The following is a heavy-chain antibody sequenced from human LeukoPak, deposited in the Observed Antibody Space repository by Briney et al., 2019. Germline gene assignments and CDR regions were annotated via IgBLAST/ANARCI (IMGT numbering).Heavy chain of an antibody. CDR1: GGSFSGYY. V-gene: IGHV4-34*01. D-gene: IGHD1-26*01. J-gene: IGHJ6*02. Sequence: PSETLSLTCAVYGGSFSGYYWSWIRQPPGKGLEWIGEINHSGSTNYNPSPKSRVTISVDTSKNQFSLKLSSVTAADTAVYYCARGRSGSYYYYYYGMDVWGQGTTVTVSS. CDR3: ARGRSGSYYYYYYGMDV. CDR2: INHSGST.